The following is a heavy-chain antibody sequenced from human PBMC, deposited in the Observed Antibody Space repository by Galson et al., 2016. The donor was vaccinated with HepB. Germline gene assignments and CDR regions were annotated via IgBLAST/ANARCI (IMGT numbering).Heavy chain of an antibody. Sequence: SETLSLTCAVYGASFSDYYWSWIRQPPGKGLEWIGEINHSGSTNYNPSLKSRVTMSVDPSKNQFSLKVTSVTAADTAVYYCARGRGDDPRHGDYYAFWRDRHPNSKTWIDPWGQGTLVSVSS. CDR2: INHSGST. J-gene: IGHJ5*02. CDR3: ARGRGDDPRHGDYYAFWRDRHPNSKTWIDP. V-gene: IGHV4-34*01. CDR1: GASFSDYY. D-gene: IGHD3-3*01.